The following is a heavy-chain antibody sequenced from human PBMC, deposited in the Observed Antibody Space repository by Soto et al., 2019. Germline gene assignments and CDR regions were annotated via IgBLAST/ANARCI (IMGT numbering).Heavy chain of an antibody. Sequence: ASVKVSCKASGYTFTNYETIWVRQAPGQGLEWMGIINPSDGSTSYAQKFQGRVTMTRDTSTSTVYMELSSLRSEDTAVYYCARDPFSSGWYEGGWFDPWGQGTLVTVSS. J-gene: IGHJ5*02. D-gene: IGHD6-19*01. CDR3: ARDPFSSGWYEGGWFDP. CDR1: GYTFTNYE. CDR2: INPSDGST. V-gene: IGHV1-46*01.